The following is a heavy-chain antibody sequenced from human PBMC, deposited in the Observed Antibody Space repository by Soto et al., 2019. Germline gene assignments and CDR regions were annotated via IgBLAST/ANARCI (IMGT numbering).Heavy chain of an antibody. J-gene: IGHJ4*02. CDR2: IYDSGST. Sequence: SETLSLTCTIACGSIISGDYYWIWIRQPPGKGLEWIGHIYDSGSTYNNPSLNSRVTISIDPSENQFSLNLRSVTAADTAVYYCARGLSGDKVDSWGQGTLVTVSS. D-gene: IGHD1-1*01. CDR1: CGSIISGDYY. CDR3: ARGLSGDKVDS. V-gene: IGHV4-30-4*01.